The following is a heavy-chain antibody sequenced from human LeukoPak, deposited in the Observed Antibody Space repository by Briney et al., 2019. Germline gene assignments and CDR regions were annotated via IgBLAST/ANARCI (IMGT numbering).Heavy chain of an antibody. CDR3: ARDRDWNCDY. CDR2: IYNSGST. CDR1: GGSISSYY. Sequence: SETLSLTCTVSGGSISSYYWGWIRQPPGKGLEWIGSIYNSGSTYYNPSLKSRVNISVDTSKNQFSLRLSSVTAPETAVYYCARDRDWNCDYWGQGTLVTVSS. V-gene: IGHV4-38-2*02. D-gene: IGHD3/OR15-3a*01. J-gene: IGHJ4*02.